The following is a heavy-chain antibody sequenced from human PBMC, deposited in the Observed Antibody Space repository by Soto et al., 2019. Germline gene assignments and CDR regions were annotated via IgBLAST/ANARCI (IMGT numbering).Heavy chain of an antibody. D-gene: IGHD1-26*01. V-gene: IGHV3-23*01. CDR1: GFTFSSYG. CDR3: AKASAPGGTYFPLWF. Sequence: EVQLLEAGGGLVQPGGSLRLSCAASGFTFSSYGMSWVRQAPGTGLEWVSSISGSRGSTYYADSVKGRFTTSRDNSKTTLYLQMNSLRAEDTAVYYCAKASAPGGTYFPLWFWGQGTLVTVSS. J-gene: IGHJ4*02. CDR2: ISGSRGST.